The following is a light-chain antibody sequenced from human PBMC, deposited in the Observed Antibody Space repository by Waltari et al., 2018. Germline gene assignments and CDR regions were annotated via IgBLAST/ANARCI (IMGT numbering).Light chain of an antibody. CDR1: SSNIGSNP. Sequence: QSVLTQPPSASDTPGQRVTISCSGSSSNIGSNPVHWYQQVPGTAPKLLIYSNNQRPSGVPDRFSGSKSGTSASLAISGLQSEDEADYFCAVWDDTLNGQVFGGGTKLTVL. V-gene: IGLV1-44*01. CDR3: AVWDDTLNGQV. CDR2: SNN. J-gene: IGLJ3*02.